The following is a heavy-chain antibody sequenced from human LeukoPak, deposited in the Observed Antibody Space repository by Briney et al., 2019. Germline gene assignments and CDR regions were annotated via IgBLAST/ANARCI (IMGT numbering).Heavy chain of an antibody. CDR1: GGSISSYY. D-gene: IGHD1-7*01. CDR3: ARGSRELYYFDY. V-gene: IGHV4-59*01. Sequence: SETLSLTCTVSGGSISSYYWSWIRQPPGKGLEWIGYIYYSGSTKYNPSLKSRVTISVDASNTQISVKLNSVTAADAAVYYCARGSRELYYFDYWGQGNLDTVSS. J-gene: IGHJ4*02. CDR2: IYYSGST.